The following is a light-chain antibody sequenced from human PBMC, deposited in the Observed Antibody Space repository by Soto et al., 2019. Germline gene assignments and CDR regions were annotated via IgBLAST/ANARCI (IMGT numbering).Light chain of an antibody. J-gene: IGKJ1*01. V-gene: IGKV3-20*01. Sequence: EVVMTQSPGTLSLSPGERATLSCRTSQIISSSYLAWYQQKPGQAPRLLIFNTSSRATGIPDRFSGSGSGTDFTLTISRLEPEDFAVYYCQQYGSSPTWTFGQGTKVDIK. CDR1: QIISSSY. CDR3: QQYGSSPTWT. CDR2: NTS.